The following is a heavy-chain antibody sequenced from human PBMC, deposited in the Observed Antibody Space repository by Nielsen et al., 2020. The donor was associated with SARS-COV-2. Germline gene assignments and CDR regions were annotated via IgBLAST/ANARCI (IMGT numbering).Heavy chain of an antibody. CDR3: ARSLHDDYWSGYLLYNWFDP. CDR2: IYYKGNA. J-gene: IGHJ5*02. Sequence: SETLSLTCTVSGGSISSYYWGWIRQPPGKGLEWIGSIYYKGNALYNTSLKSRVTMSVDTSKNHFSLNLTSVTAADTAIYYCARSLHDDYWSGYLLYNWFDPWGQGILVTVSS. D-gene: IGHD3-3*01. CDR1: GGSISSYY. V-gene: IGHV4-59*08.